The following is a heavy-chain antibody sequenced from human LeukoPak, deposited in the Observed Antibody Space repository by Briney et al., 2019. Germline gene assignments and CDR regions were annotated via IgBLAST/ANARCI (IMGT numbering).Heavy chain of an antibody. CDR1: GDSISSDH. CDR2: IYYSGST. V-gene: IGHV4-59*01. D-gene: IGHD2-15*01. J-gene: IGHJ6*03. CDR3: ARMVAARPYYMDV. Sequence: NTSETLSLTCTVSGDSISSDHWSWIRQPPGKGLEWIGYIYYSGSTNYNPSPKSRVTISVDTSKNQFSLKLSSVTAADTAVYYCARMVAARPYYMDVWGKGTTVTVSS.